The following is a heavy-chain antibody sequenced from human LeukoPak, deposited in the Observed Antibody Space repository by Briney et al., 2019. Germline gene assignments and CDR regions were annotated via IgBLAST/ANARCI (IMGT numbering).Heavy chain of an antibody. CDR1: GGSISSSSYY. Sequence: PSETLSLTCTVSGGSISSSSYYWGWIRQPPGKGLEWIGSIYYRGSTYYNPSLKSRVTISVDTSKNQFSLKLSSVTAADTAVYYCARRERFVVVPAAIPGFDPWGQGTLVTVSS. J-gene: IGHJ5*02. CDR3: ARRERFVVVPAAIPGFDP. V-gene: IGHV4-39*01. CDR2: IYYRGST. D-gene: IGHD2-2*01.